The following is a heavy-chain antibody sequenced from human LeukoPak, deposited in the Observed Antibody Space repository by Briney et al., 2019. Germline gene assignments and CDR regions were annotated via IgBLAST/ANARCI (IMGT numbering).Heavy chain of an antibody. CDR2: ISDDGSSE. V-gene: IGHV3-30*04. CDR1: GFTFSNSV. Sequence: PGGSLRLSCAASGFTFSNSVMHWVRQAPGKGLEWVAGISDDGSSEHYADSVKGRFTISRDNSDNTLYVQMNSLRVEDTAVYYCARESYGSGHCAAFGIWGQGHWSPSLQ. D-gene: IGHD3-16*01. J-gene: IGHJ3*02. CDR3: ARESYGSGHCAAFGI.